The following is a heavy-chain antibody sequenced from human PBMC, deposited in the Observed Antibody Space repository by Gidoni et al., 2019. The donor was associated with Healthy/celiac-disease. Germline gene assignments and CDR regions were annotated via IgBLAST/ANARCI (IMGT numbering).Heavy chain of an antibody. CDR3: AKVALPLKGIFDY. V-gene: IGHV3-30*04. CDR2: ISYDGSNK. Sequence: QVQLVESGGGVVQPGRSLRLSCAASGFTFSSYAMHWVRQAPGKGLEWVAVISYDGSNKYYADSVKGRFTISRDNSKNTLYLQMNSLRAEDTAVYYCAKVALPLKGIFDYWGQGTLVTVSS. J-gene: IGHJ4*02. D-gene: IGHD6-13*01. CDR1: GFTFSSYA.